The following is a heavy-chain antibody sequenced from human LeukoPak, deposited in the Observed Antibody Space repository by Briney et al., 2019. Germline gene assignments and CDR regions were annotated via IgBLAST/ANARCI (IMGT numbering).Heavy chain of an antibody. J-gene: IGHJ4*02. Sequence: GGSLRLSCAASGFTFSASTIHWVRQAPGKGLEWVGRVRNKANSYATAYTASVKGRFTTSRDDSKNTAYLQMDSLKTEDTAVYYCGGSRSFFWGQGTLVTVSS. V-gene: IGHV3-73*01. D-gene: IGHD6-6*01. CDR1: GFTFSAST. CDR2: VRNKANSYAT. CDR3: GGSRSFF.